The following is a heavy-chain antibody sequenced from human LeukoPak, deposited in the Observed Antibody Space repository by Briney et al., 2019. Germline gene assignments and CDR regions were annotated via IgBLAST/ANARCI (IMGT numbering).Heavy chain of an antibody. CDR3: ARGPIFGVVIYFDY. CDR1: GYTFTSYG. D-gene: IGHD3-3*01. V-gene: IGHV1-69*04. CDR2: IIPILGIA. J-gene: IGHJ4*02. Sequence: ASVKVSCKASGYTFTSYGISWVRQAPGQGLEWMGRIIPILGIANYAQKFQGRVTITADKSTSTAYMELSSLRSEDTAVYYCARGPIFGVVIYFDYWGQGTLVTVSS.